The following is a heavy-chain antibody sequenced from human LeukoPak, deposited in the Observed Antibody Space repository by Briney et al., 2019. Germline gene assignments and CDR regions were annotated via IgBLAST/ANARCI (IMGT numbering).Heavy chain of an antibody. V-gene: IGHV3-23*01. D-gene: IGHD6-6*01. J-gene: IGHJ6*02. CDR2: ISGSGGST. CDR3: AKSVYSSSFYYYYGMDV. CDR1: GFTFSSYA. Sequence: GGSLRLSRAASGFTFSSYAMSWVRQAPGKGLEWVSAISGSGGSTYYADSVKGRFTISRDNSKNTLYLQMNSLRAEDTAVYYCAKSVYSSSFYYYYGMDVWGQGTTVTVSS.